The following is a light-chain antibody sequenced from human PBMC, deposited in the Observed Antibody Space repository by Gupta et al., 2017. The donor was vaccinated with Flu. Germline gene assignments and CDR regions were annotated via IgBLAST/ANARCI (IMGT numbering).Light chain of an antibody. CDR2: GVT. CDR3: RSGISGSTLV. J-gene: IGLJ2*01. V-gene: IGLV2-14*01. Sequence: QSALTQPASVSGSPGQSITISCTGTSSDIGSYNYVSWYQHHPGQAPKLLIYGVTNRPSGVSTRFSASKSGDTASLTISGRQAEDEADYYCRSGISGSTLVFGGGTKLTVL. CDR1: SSDIGSYNY.